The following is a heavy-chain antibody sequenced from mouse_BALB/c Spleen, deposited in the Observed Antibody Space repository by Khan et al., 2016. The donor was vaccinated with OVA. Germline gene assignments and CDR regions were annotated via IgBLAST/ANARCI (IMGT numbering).Heavy chain of an antibody. D-gene: IGHD1-1*02. CDR3: AKFYYGGVSNCYFDV. CDR2: VWGDGNT. CDR1: GFSLTNYG. J-gene: IGHJ1*01. Sequence: QVQLKESGPGLVAPSQSLSITCTVPGFSLTNYGVSWVRKPPGKGLEWLGVVWGDGNTNYHSALSSRLSISKDNSKSQIFVKLNSLKTDDTTTYYCAKFYYGGVSNCYFDVWGAGTTVTVSS. V-gene: IGHV2-3*01.